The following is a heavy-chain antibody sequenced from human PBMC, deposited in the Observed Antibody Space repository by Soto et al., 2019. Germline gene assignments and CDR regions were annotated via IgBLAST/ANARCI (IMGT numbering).Heavy chain of an antibody. Sequence: QVQLQESGPGLVKPSGTLSLTCAVSGGSISSSNWWSWVRQPPGKGLEWIGEIYHSGSTNYNPSLRWRVTRSVDKSKNQFSLKLSSVTSADTAVYYCARIAVAGTRFDYWGQGTLVNVCS. CDR3: ARIAVAGTRFDY. V-gene: IGHV4-4*02. CDR1: GGSISSSNW. D-gene: IGHD6-19*01. J-gene: IGHJ4*02. CDR2: IYHSGST.